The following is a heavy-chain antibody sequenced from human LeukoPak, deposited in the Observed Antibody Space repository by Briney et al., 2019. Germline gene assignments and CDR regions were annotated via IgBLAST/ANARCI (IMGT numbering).Heavy chain of an antibody. V-gene: IGHV3-48*01. D-gene: IGHD5-24*01. CDR1: GFTFSSYS. CDR2: ISSSSSTI. Sequence: GGSLRLSCAASGFTFSSYSMNWVRQAPGKGLEWVSYISSSSSTIYYADSVKGRFTISRDNAKNSLYLQMNSLRAEDTAVYYCARDMGYKDAFDIWGRGTMVTVSS. CDR3: ARDMGYKDAFDI. J-gene: IGHJ3*02.